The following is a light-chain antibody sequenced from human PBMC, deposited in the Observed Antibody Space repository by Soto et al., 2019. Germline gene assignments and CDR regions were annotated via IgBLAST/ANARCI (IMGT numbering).Light chain of an antibody. Sequence: EIVLTQSPATLSLSPGERASLTCRASQSVSNFLAWYQHKPGQAPRLLIYGASSRATGIPDRFSGSGSGTDFTLTISRLEPEDFAVYYCQQYGSSPGTFGQGTKVDIK. V-gene: IGKV3-20*01. J-gene: IGKJ1*01. CDR2: GAS. CDR1: QSVSNF. CDR3: QQYGSSPGT.